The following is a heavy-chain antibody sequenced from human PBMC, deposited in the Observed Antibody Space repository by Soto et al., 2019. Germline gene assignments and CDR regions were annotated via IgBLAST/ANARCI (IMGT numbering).Heavy chain of an antibody. CDR2: IGGSGGNR. V-gene: IGHV3-23*01. CDR3: ARVASDYITSVDP. J-gene: IGHJ5*02. D-gene: IGHD4-4*01. Sequence: EVQLLESGGGLVQPGGSLRLSCAASGFTFNAYAMTWVRQAPGKGLEWVSAIGGSGGNRYYAASVKGRFTISRDNSKDTLDLQMNGLRVEDTAVYYCARVASDYITSVDPWGQGILVTVSS. CDR1: GFTFNAYA.